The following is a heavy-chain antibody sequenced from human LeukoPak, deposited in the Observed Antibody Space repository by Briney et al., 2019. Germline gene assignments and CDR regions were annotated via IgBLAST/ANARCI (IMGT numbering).Heavy chain of an antibody. CDR2: FDPEDGET. Sequence: RVASVKVSCKVSGYTLTELSMHWVRQAPGKGLEWMGGFDPEDGETIYAQKFQGRVTITRNTSISTAYMELSSLRSEDTAVYYCARKSSSWYVGYFDYWGQGTLVTVSS. CDR1: GYTLTELS. V-gene: IGHV1-24*01. J-gene: IGHJ4*02. D-gene: IGHD6-13*01. CDR3: ARKSSSWYVGYFDY.